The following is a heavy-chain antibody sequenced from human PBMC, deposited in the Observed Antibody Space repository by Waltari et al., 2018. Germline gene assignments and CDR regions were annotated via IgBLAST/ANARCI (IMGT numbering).Heavy chain of an antibody. V-gene: IGHV3-23*01. CDR3: AQYDHGSYLPPLRH. CDR1: GFIFRDYV. Sequence: EVQLLESGRTLVQPGGSLRLSCETYGFIFRDYVMSWVRQPPGKGLEWVSSISPTYSTFYAESVKGRSSSSRDNSKSTVFLQLDRVSAEDTAVYFCAQYDHGSYLPPLRHWGQGILVTVSS. CDR2: ISPTYST. D-gene: IGHD6-19*01. J-gene: IGHJ4*02.